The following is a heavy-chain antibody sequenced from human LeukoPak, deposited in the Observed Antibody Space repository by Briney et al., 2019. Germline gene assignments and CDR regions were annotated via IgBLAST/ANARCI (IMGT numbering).Heavy chain of an antibody. CDR2: ISYDGSNK. CDR3: AKDTYYDFWSGLDY. V-gene: IGHV3-30*18. J-gene: IGHJ4*02. Sequence: PGGSLRLSCTASKFTFSHYGMQWVRQAPGKGLEWVAVISYDGSNKYYADSVKGRFTISRDNSKNTLYLQMNSLRAEDTAVYYCAKDTYYDFWSGLDYWGQGTLVTVSS. D-gene: IGHD3-3*01. CDR1: KFTFSHYG.